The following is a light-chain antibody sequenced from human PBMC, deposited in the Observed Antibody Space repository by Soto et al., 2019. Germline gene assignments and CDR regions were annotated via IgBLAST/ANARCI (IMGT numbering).Light chain of an antibody. CDR1: QTISSR. CDR3: QHYNSYSEA. J-gene: IGKJ1*01. CDR2: KAS. V-gene: IGKV1-5*03. Sequence: DIQMTQSPSSLSASVEDRVTITCRASQTISSRLAWYQQKPGKAPKLLIYKASTLKSGVPSRFSGSGSGTEFTLTISSLQPDDFATYYCQHYNSYSEAFGQGTKVDIK.